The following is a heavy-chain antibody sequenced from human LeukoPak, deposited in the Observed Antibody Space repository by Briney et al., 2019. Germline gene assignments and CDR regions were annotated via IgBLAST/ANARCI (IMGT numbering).Heavy chain of an antibody. CDR1: GFTFSSYG. CDR2: ISYDGSNK. CDR3: AKDVEQYSYGPHFDY. J-gene: IGHJ4*02. Sequence: PGGSLRLSCAASGFTFSSYGMHWVRQAPGKGLEWVAVISYDGSNKYYADSVKGRFTISRDNSKNTLYLQMNSLRAEDTAVYYCAKDVEQYSYGPHFDYWGQGTLVTVSS. V-gene: IGHV3-30*18. D-gene: IGHD5-18*01.